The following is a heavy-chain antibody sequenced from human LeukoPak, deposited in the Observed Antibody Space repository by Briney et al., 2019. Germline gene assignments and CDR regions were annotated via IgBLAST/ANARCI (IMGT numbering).Heavy chain of an antibody. V-gene: IGHV1-2*02. J-gene: IGHJ4*02. CDR2: INPHSGGT. CDR3: ARDSNYYGSGSYYNSDY. Sequence: ASVTVSYMPSGYAFTDYYIHWVRQAPGQGLAWMGWINPHSGGTSYAQNFQGRVTMTRDTSISTAYMDLSRLRSDDTAFYYCARDSNYYGSGSYYNSDYWGQGTLVTVSS. D-gene: IGHD3-10*01. CDR1: GYAFTDYY.